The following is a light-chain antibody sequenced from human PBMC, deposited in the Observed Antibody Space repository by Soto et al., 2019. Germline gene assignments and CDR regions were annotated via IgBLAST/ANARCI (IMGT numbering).Light chain of an antibody. V-gene: IGKV3-15*01. CDR1: QSVSSN. J-gene: IGKJ1*01. Sequence: EIVLTQSRATLSVSPGERATLSCLASQSVSSNLAWYQQKPGQAPRLLIYGASTRATGIPARFSGSGSGTEFTLTISSLQSEDFAVYYCQQYNNWPPWTFGQGTKVDIK. CDR3: QQYNNWPPWT. CDR2: GAS.